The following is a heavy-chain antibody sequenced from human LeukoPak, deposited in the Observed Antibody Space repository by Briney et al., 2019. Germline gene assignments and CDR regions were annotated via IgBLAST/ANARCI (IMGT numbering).Heavy chain of an antibody. J-gene: IGHJ4*02. CDR3: AREGGFYRPLDY. CDR2: VHLDGRT. D-gene: IGHD3-3*01. Sequence: SETLSLTCCVSGGSVTRTNWWTWVRQPPGKGLEWIGEVHLDGRTNYNPSLKSRLTMSVDLSENHISLKLTSVTAADTAVYYCAREGGFYRPLDYSGQGTLVTVSS. CDR1: GGSVTRTNW. V-gene: IGHV4-4*02.